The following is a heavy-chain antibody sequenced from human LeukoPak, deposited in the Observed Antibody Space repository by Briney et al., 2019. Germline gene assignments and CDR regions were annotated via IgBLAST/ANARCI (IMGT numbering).Heavy chain of an antibody. D-gene: IGHD2-8*02. Sequence: ASVKVSCKASGYTFTSYYMHWVRQAPGQGLEWMGIINPSGGSTSYAQKFQGRVTMTRDTSTSTVYMGLSSLRSEDTAVYYCATGRRTTGLDYWGQGTLVTVSS. CDR2: INPSGGST. J-gene: IGHJ4*02. CDR3: ATGRRTTGLDY. CDR1: GYTFTSYY. V-gene: IGHV1-46*01.